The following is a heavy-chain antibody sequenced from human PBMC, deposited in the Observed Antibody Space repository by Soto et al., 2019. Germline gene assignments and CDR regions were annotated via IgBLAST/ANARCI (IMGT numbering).Heavy chain of an antibody. J-gene: IGHJ6*02. CDR1: GGTFSSYA. V-gene: IGHV1-69*12. CDR2: IIPIFGTA. Sequence: QVQLVQSGAEVKKPGSSVKVSCKASGGTFSSYAISWVRQAPGQGLEWMGGIIPIFGTANYAQKFQGRVKITADESTSTAYMEMSSLRSEDTAVYYCAARRGGDANYYYYGMDVWGQGTTVTVSS. D-gene: IGHD2-21*02. CDR3: AARRGGDANYYYYGMDV.